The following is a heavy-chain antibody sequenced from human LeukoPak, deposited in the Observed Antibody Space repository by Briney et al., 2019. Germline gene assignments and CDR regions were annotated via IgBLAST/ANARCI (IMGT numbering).Heavy chain of an antibody. D-gene: IGHD1-26*01. CDR1: GFTFSSYW. Sequence: GGSLRLSCAASGFTFSSYWMSWVRQAPGKGLEWVANIKQDGSEKYYVDSVKGRFTISRDNAKNSLYLQMNSLRAEDTAVYYCASKWELGNLDYWGQGTLVTVSS. CDR3: ASKWELGNLDY. CDR2: IKQDGSEK. J-gene: IGHJ4*02. V-gene: IGHV3-7*03.